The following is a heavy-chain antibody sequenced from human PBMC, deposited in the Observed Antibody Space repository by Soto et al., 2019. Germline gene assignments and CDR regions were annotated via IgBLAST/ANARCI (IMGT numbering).Heavy chain of an antibody. CDR2: IIPILGIA. CDR3: ASDPPDIAVAGAYFDY. V-gene: IGHV1-69*02. CDR1: GGTFSSYT. Sequence: QVQLVQSGAEVKKPCSSVKVSCKASGGTFSSYTISWVRQAPGQGLEWMGRIIPILGIANYAQKFQGRVTITADKSTSTAYMELSSLRSEDTAVYYCASDPPDIAVAGAYFDYWGQGTLVTVSS. D-gene: IGHD6-19*01. J-gene: IGHJ4*02.